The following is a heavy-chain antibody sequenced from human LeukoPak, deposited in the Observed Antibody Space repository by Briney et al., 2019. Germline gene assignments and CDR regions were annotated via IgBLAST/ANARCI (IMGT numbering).Heavy chain of an antibody. J-gene: IGHJ4*02. CDR2: INHSGST. Sequence: SETLSLTCAVYGGSFSGYYWSWIRQPPGKGLEWIGEINHSGSTNYNPSLKSRVTISVDTSKNQFSLKLSSVTAADTAVYYCARGTSRNYDYVWGSYRFYYFDYWGQGTLVTVSS. D-gene: IGHD3-16*02. CDR1: GGSFSGYY. V-gene: IGHV4-34*01. CDR3: ARGTSRNYDYVWGSYRFYYFDY.